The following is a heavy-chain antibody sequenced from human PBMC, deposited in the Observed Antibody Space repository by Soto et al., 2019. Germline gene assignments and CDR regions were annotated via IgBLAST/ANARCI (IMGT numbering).Heavy chain of an antibody. V-gene: IGHV1-8*01. CDR1: GYTFTSYD. Sequence: ASVKVSCKASGYTFTSYDINWVRQATGQGLEWMGWMNPNSGNTGYAQKFQGRVTMTRNTSISTAYMELGSLRSEDTAVYYCARRVGYYGSGIRVGYYYYMDVWGKGTTVTVSS. CDR3: ARRVGYYGSGIRVGYYYYMDV. D-gene: IGHD3-10*01. J-gene: IGHJ6*03. CDR2: MNPNSGNT.